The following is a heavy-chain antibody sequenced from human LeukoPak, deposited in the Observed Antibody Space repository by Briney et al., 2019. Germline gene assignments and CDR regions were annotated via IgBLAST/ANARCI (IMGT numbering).Heavy chain of an antibody. CDR2: ISGSGGST. V-gene: IGHV3-23*01. Sequence: GALRLSCAASGFTFSSYGMSWVRQAPGKGLEWVSAISGSGGSTYYADSVKGRFTISRDNSKNTLYLQMNSLRAEDTAVYYCAKDMAEVAVAGTDYWGQGTLVTVSS. CDR3: AKDMAEVAVAGTDY. CDR1: GFTFSSYG. J-gene: IGHJ4*02. D-gene: IGHD6-19*01.